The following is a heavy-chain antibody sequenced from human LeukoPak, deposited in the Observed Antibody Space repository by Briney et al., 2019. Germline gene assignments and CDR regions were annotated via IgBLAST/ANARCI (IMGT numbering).Heavy chain of an antibody. CDR1: GYSFTSYW. Sequence: GESLKISCKGSGYSFTSYWIGWVRQMPGKGLEWMGIIYPGDSDTRYSPSFQGQVTISADKSISTAYLQWSSLKASDTAMYYCARSQRRYYDSSGYSPLDYWGQGTLVTVSS. CDR3: ARSQRRYYDSSGYSPLDY. D-gene: IGHD3-22*01. CDR2: IYPGDSDT. V-gene: IGHV5-51*01. J-gene: IGHJ4*02.